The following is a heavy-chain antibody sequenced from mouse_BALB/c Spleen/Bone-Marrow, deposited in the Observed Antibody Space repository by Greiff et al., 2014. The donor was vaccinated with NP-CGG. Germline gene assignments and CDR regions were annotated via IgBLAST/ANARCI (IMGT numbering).Heavy chain of an antibody. D-gene: IGHD2-3*01. J-gene: IGHJ3*01. CDR1: GFDFRRYW. CDR2: INPDSSTI. CDR3: ARNGYYGWIAY. V-gene: IGHV4-1*02. Sequence: VKLVESGGGLVQPGGSLTLSCAASGFDFRRYWLPWVRPAPGTGLEWIGEINPDSSTINYTPSLKDKFIISRDNAKNTLYLQMSKVRSDDTALYYCARNGYYGWIAYWGQGTLVTVSA.